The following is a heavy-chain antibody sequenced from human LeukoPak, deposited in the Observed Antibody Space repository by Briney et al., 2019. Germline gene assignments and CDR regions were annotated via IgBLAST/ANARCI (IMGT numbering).Heavy chain of an antibody. CDR1: GGSIRGYY. CDR3: ARGRPYNVGLPPWFDP. V-gene: IGHV4-59*01. Sequence: PSETLSLTCTVSGGSIRGYYWSWIRQPPGKGLEWIAHMYYSGSSKYNPYLKSRATISRDTSKNQFSLKLTSVTVADTAVYFCARGRPYNVGLPPWFDPWGQGTLVTVSS. J-gene: IGHJ5*02. D-gene: IGHD1-14*01. CDR2: MYYSGSS.